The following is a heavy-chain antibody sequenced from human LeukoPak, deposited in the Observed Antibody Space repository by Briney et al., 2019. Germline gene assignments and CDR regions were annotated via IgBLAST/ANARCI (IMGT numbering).Heavy chain of an antibody. CDR1: GYTFTGYY. D-gene: IGHD1-26*01. J-gene: IGHJ4*02. CDR3: ATWELLVDYFDY. CDR2: INPNSGGT. V-gene: IGHV1-2*02. Sequence: ASVKVSCKASGYTFTGYYMHWVRQAPGQGLEWMGWINPNSGGTNYAQKFQGRVTMTRDTSISTAYMELSRLRSGDTAVYYCATWELLVDYFDYWGQGTLVTVSS.